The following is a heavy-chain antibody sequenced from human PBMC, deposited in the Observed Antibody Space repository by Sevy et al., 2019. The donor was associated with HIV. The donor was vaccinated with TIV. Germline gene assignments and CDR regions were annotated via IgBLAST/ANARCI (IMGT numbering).Heavy chain of an antibody. CDR3: ASDRTDILTGYYYYYYYMDV. J-gene: IGHJ6*03. V-gene: IGHV3-53*01. CDR2: IYSGGST. Sequence: GGSLRLSCAASGFTVSSNYMSWVRQAPGKGLEWVSVIYSGGSTYYADSVKGRFTISRDNSKNRLYLKMNILKAEDTAVYYCASDRTDILTGYYYYYYYMDVWGKGTTVTVSS. CDR1: GFTVSSNY. D-gene: IGHD3-9*01.